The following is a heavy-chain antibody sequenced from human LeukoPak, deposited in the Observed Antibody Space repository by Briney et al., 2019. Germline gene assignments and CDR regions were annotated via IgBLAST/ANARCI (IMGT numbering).Heavy chain of an antibody. J-gene: IGHJ4*02. CDR3: ARGVEFSEWLPEPADY. D-gene: IGHD3-3*01. Sequence: GGSLRLSCAASGFTFSSYSMNWVRQAPGKGLEWVSSISSSSSYIYYADSVKGRFTISRDNAKNSLYLQMNSLRAEDTAVYYCARGVEFSEWLPEPADYWGQGTLVTVSS. CDR1: GFTFSSYS. CDR2: ISSSSSYI. V-gene: IGHV3-21*01.